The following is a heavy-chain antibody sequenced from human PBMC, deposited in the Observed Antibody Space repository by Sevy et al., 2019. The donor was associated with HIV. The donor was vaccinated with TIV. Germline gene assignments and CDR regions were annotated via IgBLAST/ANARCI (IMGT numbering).Heavy chain of an antibody. J-gene: IGHJ4*02. CDR3: ASDGGCSSTSCLLYFDS. CDR1: GFTFSDYY. D-gene: IGHD2-2*01. CDR2: ISGRSSYI. V-gene: IGHV3-21*01. Sequence: LSLTCAASGFTFSDYYMNWVRQAPGKGLEWVSSISGRSSYIHYADSVRGRFTISRDNAKNSPYLQMNSLRVDDTAVYFCASDGGCSSTSCLLYFDSWGQGALVTVSS.